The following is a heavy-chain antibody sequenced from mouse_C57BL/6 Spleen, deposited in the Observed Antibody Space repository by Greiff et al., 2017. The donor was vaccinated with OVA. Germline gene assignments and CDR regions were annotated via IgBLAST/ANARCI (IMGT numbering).Heavy chain of an antibody. CDR1: GFTFSSYA. CDR3: ARASYGSSFAMDY. CDR2: ISDGGSYT. D-gene: IGHD1-1*01. V-gene: IGHV5-4*01. J-gene: IGHJ4*01. Sequence: EVQRVESGGGLVKPGGSLKLSCAASGFTFSSYAMSWVRQTPEKRLEWVATISDGGSYTYYPDNVKGRFTISRDNAKNNLYLQMSHLKSEDTAMYYCARASYGSSFAMDYWGQGTSATVSS.